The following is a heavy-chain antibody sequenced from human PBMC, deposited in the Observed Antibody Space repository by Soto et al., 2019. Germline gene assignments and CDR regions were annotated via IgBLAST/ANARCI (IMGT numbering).Heavy chain of an antibody. V-gene: IGHV4-39*01. CDR2: IYYSGST. CDR1: GGSISSISDY. D-gene: IGHD3-10*01. CDR3: ARHILLWFGEQLNWFDP. J-gene: IGHJ5*02. Sequence: PSETQSHSCTVSGGSISSISDYWVWIRQPPGKGLEWIGSIYYSGSTYYNPSLKSRVTISVDTSKNQFSLKLSSVTAADTAVYYCARHILLWFGEQLNWFDPWGQGTLVTVSS.